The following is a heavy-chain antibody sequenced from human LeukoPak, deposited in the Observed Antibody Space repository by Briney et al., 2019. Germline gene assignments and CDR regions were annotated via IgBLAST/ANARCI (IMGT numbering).Heavy chain of an antibody. V-gene: IGHV4-39*01. J-gene: IGHJ4*02. Sequence: SETLSLTCTVSGGSISSSSYYWGWIRQPPGKGLEWIGSIYYSGSTYYNPSLKSRVTISVDTSKNQFSLKLSSVTAADTAVYYCARHDTVVTWGFDYWGQGTLSPSPQ. CDR2: IYYSGST. CDR3: ARHDTVVTWGFDY. CDR1: GGSISSSSYY. D-gene: IGHD4-23*01.